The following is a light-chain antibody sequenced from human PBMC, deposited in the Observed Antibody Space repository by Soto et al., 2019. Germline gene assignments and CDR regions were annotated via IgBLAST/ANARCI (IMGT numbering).Light chain of an antibody. CDR3: QHRSNWPRT. J-gene: IGKJ1*01. Sequence: DIVLTQSPATLSLSPGERATLSCRASQSVSSYLAWYQQKPGQAPRLLIYDASNRATGIPARFSGSGSGTDFTLTINSLEPEDLAVYYWQHRSNWPRTFGQGTKVEIK. CDR2: DAS. V-gene: IGKV3-11*01. CDR1: QSVSSY.